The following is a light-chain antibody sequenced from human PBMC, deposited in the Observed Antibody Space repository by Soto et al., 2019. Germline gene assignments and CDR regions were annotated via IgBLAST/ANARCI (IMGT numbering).Light chain of an antibody. J-gene: IGLJ2*01. Sequence: QSALTQPPSASGSPGQSVTISCTGTSSDVGGYNYVSWYQQHPGKAPKLMIYEVNKRPSGVPDRFSGSKSGNTASLTVSGLQAADEADYYCSSYAGSNVLFGGGTKLTVL. CDR3: SSYAGSNVL. CDR1: SSDVGGYNY. CDR2: EVN. V-gene: IGLV2-8*01.